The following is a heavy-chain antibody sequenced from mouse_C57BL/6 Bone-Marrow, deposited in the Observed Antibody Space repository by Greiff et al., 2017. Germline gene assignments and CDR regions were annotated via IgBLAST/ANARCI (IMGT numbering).Heavy chain of an antibody. D-gene: IGHD3-1*01. V-gene: IGHV1-55*01. Sequence: QVHVKQPGAELVKPGASVKMSCKASGYTFTSYWITWVKQRPGQGLEWIGDIYPGSGSTNYNEKFKSKATLTVDTSSSTAYMQLSSLTSEDSAVYYCERHRAWFAYWGQGTLVTVSA. J-gene: IGHJ3*01. CDR1: GYTFTSYW. CDR2: IYPGSGST. CDR3: ERHRAWFAY.